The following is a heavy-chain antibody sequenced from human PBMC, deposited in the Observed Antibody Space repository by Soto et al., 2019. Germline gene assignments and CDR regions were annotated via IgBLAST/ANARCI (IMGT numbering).Heavy chain of an antibody. V-gene: IGHV3-30*18. J-gene: IGHJ4*02. Sequence: GGSLRLSCAASGFTFRSYGMHWLRQAPGKGLEWVAVISYDGSDKFYADSVKGRFTISRDNSKNTLYLQMTSLRAEDTALYYCAKDHSDILTGYYFDFWGQGTLVTVSS. CDR1: GFTFRSYG. CDR2: ISYDGSDK. D-gene: IGHD3-9*01. CDR3: AKDHSDILTGYYFDF.